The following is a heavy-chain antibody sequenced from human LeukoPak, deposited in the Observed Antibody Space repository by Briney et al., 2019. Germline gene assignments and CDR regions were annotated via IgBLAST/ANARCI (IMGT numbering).Heavy chain of an antibody. J-gene: IGHJ5*02. CDR3: ARDRGITMIRTMDNWFDP. CDR1: GGSISSYY. V-gene: IGHV4-4*07. Sequence: SETLSLTCTVSGGSISSYYWSWIRQPAGKALEWIGRIYTSGSTNYNPSLKSRVTMSVDTSKNQFTLKLSSVTAADTAVYYCARDRGITMIRTMDNWFDPWGQGTLVTVSS. D-gene: IGHD3-22*01. CDR2: IYTSGST.